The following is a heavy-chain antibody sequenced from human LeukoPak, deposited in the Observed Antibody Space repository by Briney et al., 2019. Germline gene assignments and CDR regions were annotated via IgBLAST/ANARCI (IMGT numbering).Heavy chain of an antibody. V-gene: IGHV1-18*01. CDR1: GYTFTNYG. J-gene: IGHJ4*02. CDR3: ARSDLATITAGPFEY. Sequence: ASVKVSGKASGYTFTNYGITWVRQAPGQGLEWRGWISGHQGNTKYAQNFQGRVTMTIDTSTSTAYMDLRSLRSDDTAIYFCARSDLATITAGPFEYWGQGTLVTVSS. D-gene: IGHD5-12*01. CDR2: ISGHQGNT.